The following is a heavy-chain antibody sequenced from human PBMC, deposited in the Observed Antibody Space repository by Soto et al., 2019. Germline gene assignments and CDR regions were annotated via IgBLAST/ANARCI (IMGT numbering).Heavy chain of an antibody. V-gene: IGHV3-64D*06. Sequence: PGGSLRLSCSASGFTFSSYAMHWVRQAPGKGLEYVSAISSNGGSTYYADSVKGRFTISRDNSKNTLYLQMSSLRAEDTAVYYCVNDEARGIYCSSTSCYPDAFDIWGQGTMVTVSS. CDR3: VNDEARGIYCSSTSCYPDAFDI. CDR1: GFTFSSYA. D-gene: IGHD2-2*01. J-gene: IGHJ3*02. CDR2: ISSNGGST.